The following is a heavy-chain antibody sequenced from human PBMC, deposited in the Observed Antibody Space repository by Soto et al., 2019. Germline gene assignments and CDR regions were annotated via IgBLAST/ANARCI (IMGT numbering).Heavy chain of an antibody. J-gene: IGHJ4*02. CDR1: GGSISSGGYY. CDR3: ARDRPHYGSGSYTVESLDY. Sequence: QVQLQESGPGLVKPSQTLSLTCTVSGGSISSGGYYWSWIRQHPGKGLEWIGYIYYSGGTYYNPSLKSRVTISVDTSKNQFSLKLSSVTAADTAVYYCARDRPHYGSGSYTVESLDYWGQGTLVTVSS. V-gene: IGHV4-31*03. D-gene: IGHD3-10*01. CDR2: IYYSGGT.